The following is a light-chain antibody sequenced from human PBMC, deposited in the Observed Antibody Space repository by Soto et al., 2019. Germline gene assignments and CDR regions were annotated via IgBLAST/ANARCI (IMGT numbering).Light chain of an antibody. CDR3: MQGTNGSWT. J-gene: IGKJ1*01. V-gene: IGKV2-30*01. Sequence: EVVVTQSPLSLPVTLGQPASISCRSTQSLVYTDGNTYLAWFHQRPGQSPRRLIYKVSNRDSGVPDRFSGSGSGSDFTLKISRVEAEDVGIYYCMQGTNGSWTFXLGTKVDIK. CDR2: KVS. CDR1: QSLVYTDGNTY.